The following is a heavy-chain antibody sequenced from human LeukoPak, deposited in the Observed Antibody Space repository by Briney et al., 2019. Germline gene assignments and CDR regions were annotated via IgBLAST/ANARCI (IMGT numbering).Heavy chain of an antibody. CDR3: ARSPHILTGENFDY. D-gene: IGHD3-9*01. J-gene: IGHJ4*02. Sequence: GASVKVSCKASGYTFTDYYIHWVRQAPGQGLEWMGYITPNTDDADYAQKFQGRVTMTRDTSISTAYMELSRLRSDDTAVYYCARSPHILTGENFDYWGQGTLVTVSS. CDR1: GYTFTDYY. V-gene: IGHV1-2*02. CDR2: ITPNTDDA.